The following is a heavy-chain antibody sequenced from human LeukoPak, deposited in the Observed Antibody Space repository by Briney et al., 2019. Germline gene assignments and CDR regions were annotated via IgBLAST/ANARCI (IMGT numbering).Heavy chain of an antibody. CDR3: ARHFKWELLRWTPRFDY. D-gene: IGHD1-26*01. J-gene: IGHJ4*02. Sequence: SETLSLTCAVYGGSFSGYYWSWIRQPPGKGLEWIGEINHSGSTNYNPSLKSRVTLSVDTSKNQFSLKLSSVTAADTAVYYCARHFKWELLRWTPRFDYWGQGTLVTVSS. V-gene: IGHV4-34*01. CDR2: INHSGST. CDR1: GGSFSGYY.